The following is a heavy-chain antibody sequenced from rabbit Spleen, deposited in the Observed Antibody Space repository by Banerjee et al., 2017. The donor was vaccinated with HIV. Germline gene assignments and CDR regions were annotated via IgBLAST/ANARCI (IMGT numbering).Heavy chain of an antibody. Sequence: QEQLVESGGGLVKPEGSLTLTCKASGFSFSDIDGMCWVPQAPGKGLQWIACINVYTGKPVYATWAKGRFTISRTSSTTVTLQMTSLTAADTATYFCARDLTSVVGWNFNLWGPGTLVTVS. CDR3: ARDLTSVVGWNFNL. D-gene: IGHD1-1*01. CDR2: INVYTGKP. J-gene: IGHJ4*01. CDR1: GFSFSDIDG. V-gene: IGHV1S45*01.